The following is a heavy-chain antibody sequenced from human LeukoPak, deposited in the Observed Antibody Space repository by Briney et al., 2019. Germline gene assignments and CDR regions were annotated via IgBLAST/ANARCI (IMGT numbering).Heavy chain of an antibody. CDR3: ARDRATGRYYYDSSGYLDY. CDR2: IYYSGST. Sequence: LSLTCTVSGGSISSGGYYWSWIRQHPGKGLEWIGYIYYSGSTYYNPSLKSRVTISVDTSKNQFSLKLSSVTAADTAVYYCARDRATGRYYYDSSGYLDYWGQGTLVTVSS. D-gene: IGHD3-22*01. CDR1: GGSISSGGYY. J-gene: IGHJ4*02. V-gene: IGHV4-31*03.